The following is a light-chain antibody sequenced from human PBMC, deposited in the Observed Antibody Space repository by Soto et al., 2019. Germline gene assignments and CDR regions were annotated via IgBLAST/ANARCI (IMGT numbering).Light chain of an antibody. CDR1: QSINNR. CDR2: DAS. Sequence: QMTQSPSTLSASIGDRVTSTCRASQSINNRLAWYQQMPGKAPNLLIYDASSLESGVPSRFRGSGSETEFTLTISGLQPDDFATYYCQQFIDGWTFGQGTKVDIK. CDR3: QQFIDGWT. V-gene: IGKV1-5*01. J-gene: IGKJ1*01.